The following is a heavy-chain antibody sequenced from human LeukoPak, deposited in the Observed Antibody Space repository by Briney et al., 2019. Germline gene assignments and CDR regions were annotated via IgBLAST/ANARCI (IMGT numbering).Heavy chain of an antibody. J-gene: IGHJ6*02. Sequence: ASVKVSCKVSGYTLTELSMHWVRQAPGKGLEWMGGFDPEDGETIYAQKFQGRVTMTEDTSTDTAHMELSSLRSEDTAVYYCATAGGFPYYYGMDVWGQGTTVTVSS. CDR2: FDPEDGET. D-gene: IGHD3-16*01. CDR1: GYTLTELS. V-gene: IGHV1-24*01. CDR3: ATAGGFPYYYGMDV.